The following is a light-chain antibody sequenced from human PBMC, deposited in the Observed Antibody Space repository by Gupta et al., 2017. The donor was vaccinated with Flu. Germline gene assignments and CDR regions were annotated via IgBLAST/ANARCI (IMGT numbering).Light chain of an antibody. CDR1: EQIRSW. Sequence: PSSVSASVGDRVTITWRASEQIRSWLAWYQQKPGQAPKLLINTDSRVQSGVPSRFSGSGGGTEFTLTINSRQPEEFATYYCQQEHNSPFTFGRGTKVEI. CDR3: QQEHNSPFT. V-gene: IGKV1D-12*01. J-gene: IGKJ4*01. CDR2: TDS.